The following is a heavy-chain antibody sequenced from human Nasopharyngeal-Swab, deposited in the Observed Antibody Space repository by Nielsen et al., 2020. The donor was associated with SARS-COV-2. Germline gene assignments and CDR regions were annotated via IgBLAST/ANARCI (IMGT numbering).Heavy chain of an antibody. J-gene: IGHJ5*02. CDR1: GGSISSNDW. CDR2: ISHRGGT. CDR3: AGGGQWRLDP. V-gene: IGHV4-4*02. Sequence: SETLSLTCDVFGGSISSNDWWSWVRQPPGKGLEWIEVISHRGGTNYNPSLRSRISISVDRSKTQFSLKLNSVTAAETAVYYCAGGGQWRLDPWGQGTLVTVSS. D-gene: IGHD6-19*01.